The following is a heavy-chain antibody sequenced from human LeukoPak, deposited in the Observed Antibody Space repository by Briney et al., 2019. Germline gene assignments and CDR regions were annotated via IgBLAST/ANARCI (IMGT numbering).Heavy chain of an antibody. D-gene: IGHD3-10*01. CDR1: GGSISSGDYY. Sequence: SETLSLTCTVSGGSISSGDYYWSWIRQPPGKGLEWIGYIYYSGSTYYNPSLKSRVTISVDTSKNQFSLKLSSVTAADTAVYYCARDGRMVRGVIITPWFDPWGQGTLVTVSS. J-gene: IGHJ5*02. V-gene: IGHV4-30-4*01. CDR2: IYYSGST. CDR3: ARDGRMVRGVIITPWFDP.